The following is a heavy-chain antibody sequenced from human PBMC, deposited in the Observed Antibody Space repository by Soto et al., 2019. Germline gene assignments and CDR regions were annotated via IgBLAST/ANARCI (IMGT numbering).Heavy chain of an antibody. Sequence: GGSLRLSCAASGFTFSSYAMSWVRQTPGKGLEWVSTLSGSGGTTYYADSVKGQFTISRDNAKNSLSLQMNSLRDEDTAVYYCACSRAAAGTVAYYYHGMDVWGQFTPVTVSS. V-gene: IGHV3-23*01. CDR1: GFTFSSYA. CDR2: LSGSGGTT. J-gene: IGHJ6*02. D-gene: IGHD6-13*01. CDR3: ACSRAAAGTVAYYYHGMDV.